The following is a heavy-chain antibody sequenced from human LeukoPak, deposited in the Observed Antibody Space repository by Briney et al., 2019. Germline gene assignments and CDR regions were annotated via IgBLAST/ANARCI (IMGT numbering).Heavy chain of an antibody. CDR1: GGSISSYY. D-gene: IGHD1-26*01. J-gene: IGHJ4*02. V-gene: IGHV4-4*07. CDR2: IYTSGST. Sequence: SETLSLTCTVSGGSISSYYWSWLRQPARKGLEWSGRIYTSGSTNYNPSLKSRVSMSVATSKNQFSLKLCSVTAADTAVYYCARDDAAGIVGATPGDYWGQGTLVTVSS. CDR3: ARDDAAGIVGATPGDY.